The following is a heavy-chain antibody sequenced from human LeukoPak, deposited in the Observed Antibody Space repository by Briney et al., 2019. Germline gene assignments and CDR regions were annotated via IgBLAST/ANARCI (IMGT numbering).Heavy chain of an antibody. J-gene: IGHJ4*02. CDR3: ARDSGDWHDRSFDY. Sequence: SQTLSLTCAISGDSVSSHYAAWNWIRQSPSRGLEWLGRTYYRSRWLNDYAPSVRSRITINPDTSKNQFSLQLTSVTPEDTAVYYCARDSGDWHDRSFDYWGQGTLVTVSS. CDR1: GDSVSSHYAA. V-gene: IGHV6-1*01. D-gene: IGHD2-21*02. CDR2: TYYRSRWLN.